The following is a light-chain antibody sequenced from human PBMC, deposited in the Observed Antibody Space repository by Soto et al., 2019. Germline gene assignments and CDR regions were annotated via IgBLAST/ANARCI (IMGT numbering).Light chain of an antibody. Sequence: DIQMTQSPSTLSASIGDRVTLTCRASQSLTGRLAWYQQKPGRPPKLLIYDASILESGVPSRFSGSESGTDFTLTISSLRADDFATFYCQQYKVYPYTFGQGTRLDI. J-gene: IGKJ2*01. CDR2: DAS. CDR1: QSLTGR. CDR3: QQYKVYPYT. V-gene: IGKV1-5*01.